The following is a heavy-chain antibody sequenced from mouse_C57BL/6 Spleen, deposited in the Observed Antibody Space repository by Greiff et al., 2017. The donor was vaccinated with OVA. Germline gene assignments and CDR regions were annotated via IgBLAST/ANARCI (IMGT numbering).Heavy chain of an antibody. V-gene: IGHV3-6*01. Sequence: DVKLQESGPGLVKPSQSLSLTCSVTGYSITSGYYWNWIRQFPGNKLEWMGYISYDGSNNYNPSLKNRISITRDTFKNQFFLKLNSVTTEDTATYYCARAYYVGFYYAMDYWGQGTSVTVSS. CDR3: ARAYYVGFYYAMDY. CDR2: ISYDGSN. CDR1: GYSITSGYY. J-gene: IGHJ4*01. D-gene: IGHD1-1*01.